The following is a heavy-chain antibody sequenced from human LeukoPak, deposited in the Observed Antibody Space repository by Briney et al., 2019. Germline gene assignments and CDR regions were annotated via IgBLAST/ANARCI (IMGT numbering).Heavy chain of an antibody. CDR3: AKDLSTIVVVTTPFDY. D-gene: IGHD3-22*01. V-gene: IGHV3-23*01. J-gene: IGHJ4*02. CDR2: ISGSGGST. CDR1: GFTFSSYA. Sequence: GGSLRLSCAASGFTFSSYAMSWVRQAPRKGLEWVSAISGSGGSTYYADSVKGRFTISRDNSKNTLYLQMNSLRAEDTAVYYCAKDLSTIVVVTTPFDYWGQGTLVTVSS.